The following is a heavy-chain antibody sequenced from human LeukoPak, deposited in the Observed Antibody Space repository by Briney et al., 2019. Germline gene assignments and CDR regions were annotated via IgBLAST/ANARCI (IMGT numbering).Heavy chain of an antibody. J-gene: IGHJ4*02. CDR1: GFTLSSYN. D-gene: IGHD1-26*01. V-gene: IGHV3-48*01. Sequence: PGGSLRLSCVASGFTLSSYNMNWVRQAPGKGLEWVSYISSSSSTVYYADSVKGRFTISRDNAKNSLYLQMSSLRADDTAVYYCVKGVQYSGSYYTFDHWGQGTLVTVSS. CDR3: VKGVQYSGSYYTFDH. CDR2: ISSSSSTV.